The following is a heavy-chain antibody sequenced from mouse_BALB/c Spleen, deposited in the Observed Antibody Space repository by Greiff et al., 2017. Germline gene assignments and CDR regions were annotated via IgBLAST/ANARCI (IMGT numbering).Heavy chain of an antibody. V-gene: IGHV1-14*01. CDR2: INPYNDGT. D-gene: IGHD2-4*01. CDR1: GYTFTSYV. Sequence: VQLQQSGPELVKPGASVKMSCKASGYTFTSYVMHWVKQKPGQGLEWIGYINPYNDGTKYNEKFKGKATLTSDKSSSTAYMELSSLTSEDSAVYYCARGLYYDYDGTGYMDYWGQGTSVTVSS. CDR3: ARGLYYDYDGTGYMDY. J-gene: IGHJ4*01.